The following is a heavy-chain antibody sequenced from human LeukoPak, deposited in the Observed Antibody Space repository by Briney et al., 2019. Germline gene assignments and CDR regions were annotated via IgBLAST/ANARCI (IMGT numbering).Heavy chain of an antibody. CDR2: IYYSGST. J-gene: IGHJ5*02. D-gene: IGHD3-10*01. Sequence: PSETLSLTCTVSGYSISSGYYWSWIRQPPGKGLEWIGYIYYSGSTNYNPSLKSRVTISVDTSKNQFSLKLSSVTAADTAVYYCARDSHYGSSLNWFDPWGQGTLVTVSS. CDR3: ARDSHYGSSLNWFDP. V-gene: IGHV4-61*01. CDR1: GYSISSGYY.